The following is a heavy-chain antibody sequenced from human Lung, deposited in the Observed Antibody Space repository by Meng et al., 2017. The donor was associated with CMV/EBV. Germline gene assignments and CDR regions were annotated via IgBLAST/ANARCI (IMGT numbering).Heavy chain of an antibody. CDR1: GYTFTGYY. Sequence: ASXXVSXKASGYTFTGYYMHWVRQAPGQGLEWMGWINPNSGGTNYAQKFQGSVTMTRDTSISTAYMELSRLRSDDTAVYYCARALLFITMVRGAIGYWGQGPLVTVSS. CDR3: ARALLFITMVRGAIGY. CDR2: INPNSGGT. J-gene: IGHJ4*02. V-gene: IGHV1-2*02. D-gene: IGHD3-10*01.